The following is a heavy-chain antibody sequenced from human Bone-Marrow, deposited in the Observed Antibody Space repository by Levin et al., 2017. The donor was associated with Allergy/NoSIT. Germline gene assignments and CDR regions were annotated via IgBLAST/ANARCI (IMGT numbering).Heavy chain of an antibody. D-gene: IGHD2/OR15-2a*01. Sequence: SCAASGFPFSAYGMHWIRQGPGKGLEWVAFIYSDGSKTYYADSVEGRFTISRDNSTNTAYLQMDSLRGDDTAVYYCARDRSGNYFYFWGQGTQVTVSS. CDR2: IYSDGSKT. V-gene: IGHV3-33*01. CDR3: ARDRSGNYFYF. J-gene: IGHJ1*01. CDR1: GFPFSAYG.